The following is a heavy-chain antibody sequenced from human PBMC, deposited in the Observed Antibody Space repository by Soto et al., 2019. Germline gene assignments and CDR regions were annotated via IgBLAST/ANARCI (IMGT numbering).Heavy chain of an antibody. Sequence: PGGSLRLSCAASGFTFSSYSMNWVRQAPGKGLEWVSYISSSSSTIYYADSVKGRFTISRDNAKNSLYLQMNSLRDEDTAVYYCTSSSRNDCGDCDQYIDGMDVWGPGTMVTVSS. CDR3: TSSSRNDCGDCDQYIDGMDV. J-gene: IGHJ6*02. CDR1: GFTFSSYS. D-gene: IGHD4-17*01. CDR2: ISSSSSTI. V-gene: IGHV3-48*02.